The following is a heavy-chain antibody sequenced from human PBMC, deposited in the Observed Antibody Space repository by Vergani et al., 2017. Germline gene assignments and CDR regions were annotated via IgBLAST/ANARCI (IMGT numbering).Heavy chain of an antibody. Sequence: EVQLLESGGGLVQPGGSLRLSCAASGFTFSSSVMSWVRQAPGKGLEWVSAITGSGGSTYYADSVRGRFTISRDNSKNTLYLQMNSVRDEDTAVYYCAKGITMGRGLINYYYYGLDVWGQGTTVTVSS. CDR3: AKGITMGRGLINYYYYGLDV. CDR2: ITGSGGST. D-gene: IGHD3-10*01. J-gene: IGHJ6*02. V-gene: IGHV3-23*01. CDR1: GFTFSSSV.